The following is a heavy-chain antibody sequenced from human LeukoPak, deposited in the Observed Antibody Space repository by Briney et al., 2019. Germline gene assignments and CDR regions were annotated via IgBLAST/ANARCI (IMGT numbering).Heavy chain of an antibody. V-gene: IGHV1-2*02. J-gene: IGHJ3*02. Sequence: ASVKVSCKASGCTFTGYYIHWVRQAPGQGLEWMGWINPNSGGTNYAQKFQGRVTMTRDTSISTAYMELSRLRSDDTAVYYCARDLGSRYPWIVATITYYYDSSGYSDAFNIWGQGTMVTVSS. CDR1: GCTFTGYY. CDR3: ARDLGSRYPWIVATITYYYDSSGYSDAFNI. D-gene: IGHD3-22*01. CDR2: INPNSGGT.